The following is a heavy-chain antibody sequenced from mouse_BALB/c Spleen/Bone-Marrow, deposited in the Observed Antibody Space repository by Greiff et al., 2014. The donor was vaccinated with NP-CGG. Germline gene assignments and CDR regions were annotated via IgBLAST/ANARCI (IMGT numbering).Heavy chain of an antibody. CDR2: TDPANGNT. CDR3: ARWGYYAMDY. Sequence: VQLKESGAELVKPGASVKLSCTASGFNIKDTYMHWVKQRPEQGLEWIGRTDPANGNTKYDPKFQGKATITADTSSNTAYLQLSSLTSEDTAVYYCARWGYYAMDYWGQGTSVTVSS. V-gene: IGHV14-3*02. J-gene: IGHJ4*01. CDR1: GFNIKDTY.